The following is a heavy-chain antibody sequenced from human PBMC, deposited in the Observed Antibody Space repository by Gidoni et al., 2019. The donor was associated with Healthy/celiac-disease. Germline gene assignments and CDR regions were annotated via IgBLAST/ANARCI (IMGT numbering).Heavy chain of an antibody. CDR2: IYPGDSDT. D-gene: IGHD3-22*01. V-gene: IGHV5-51*01. Sequence: EVQLVQSGAEVKKPGESLKISCKGSGYSFPSYCIGWVRQMPGKGLEWMGIIYPGDSDTRYSPSFQGQVTISADKSISTAYLQWSSLKASDTAMYYCARSPGNYYDSSGYYPWGYWGQGTLVTVSS. CDR1: GYSFPSYC. CDR3: ARSPGNYYDSSGYYPWGY. J-gene: IGHJ4*02.